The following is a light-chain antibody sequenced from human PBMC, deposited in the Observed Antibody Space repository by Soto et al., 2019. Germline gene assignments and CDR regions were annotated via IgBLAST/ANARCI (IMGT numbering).Light chain of an antibody. V-gene: IGKV3-11*01. J-gene: IGKJ2*01. CDR2: DAS. CDR3: QQRRNWPT. Sequence: ENELIHAPGTRSVSPVNRATLSCRASQSVSSYLAWYQQKPGQAPRLLIYDASNRATGIPARFSGSGSGTDFTLTISSLEPEDFAVYYCQQRRNWPTFGPGSKVEIK. CDR1: QSVSSY.